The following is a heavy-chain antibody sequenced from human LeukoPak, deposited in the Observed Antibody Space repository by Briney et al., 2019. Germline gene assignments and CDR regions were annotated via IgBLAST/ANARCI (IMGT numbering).Heavy chain of an antibody. Sequence: PSETLSPTCTVSGGSISSGSYYWSWIRQPAGKGLEWIGRIYTSGSTNYNPSLKSRVTISVDTSKNQFSLKLSSVTAVDTAVYYCARGFIPYCYDSSGTDGDVDYWGQGTLVTVSS. CDR2: IYTSGST. J-gene: IGHJ4*02. V-gene: IGHV4-61*02. D-gene: IGHD3-22*01. CDR1: GGSISSGSYY. CDR3: ARGFIPYCYDSSGTDGDVDY.